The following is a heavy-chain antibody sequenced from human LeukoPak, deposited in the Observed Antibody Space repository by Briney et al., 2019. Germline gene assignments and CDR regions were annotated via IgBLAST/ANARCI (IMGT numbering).Heavy chain of an antibody. J-gene: IGHJ6*02. CDR3: ARDECSSTSCYIGGYYYYGMDV. V-gene: IGHV3-7*01. CDR2: IKQDGSEK. D-gene: IGHD2-2*02. Sequence: GGSLRLSCAASGFTFSSYWMSWVRQAPGKGLEWVANIKQDGSEKYYVDSVKGRFTISRDNAKNSLYLQMNSLRAEDTAVYYCARDECSSTSCYIGGYYYYGMDVWGQGTTVIVSS. CDR1: GFTFSSYW.